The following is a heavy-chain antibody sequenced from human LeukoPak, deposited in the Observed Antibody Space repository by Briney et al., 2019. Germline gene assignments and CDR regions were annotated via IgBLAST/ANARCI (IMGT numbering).Heavy chain of an antibody. CDR1: GVFVNNSRYH. V-gene: IGHV4-39*01. Sequence: KPSETLSLTCTVSGVFVNNSRYHWGWIPQTPGKGLEWIATVYYSGTTYYNPSLKSRVTISVATSNTQFSLEVNSMTVADTGVYYCARTGGYEQFDYWGQGVLVTVSS. J-gene: IGHJ4*02. D-gene: IGHD5-12*01. CDR2: VYYSGTT. CDR3: ARTGGYEQFDY.